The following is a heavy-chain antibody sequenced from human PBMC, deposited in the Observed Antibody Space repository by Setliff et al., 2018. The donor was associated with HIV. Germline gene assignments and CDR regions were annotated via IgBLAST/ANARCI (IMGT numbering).Heavy chain of an antibody. V-gene: IGHV5-51*01. CDR2: IYPGDSDT. Sequence: PGESLKISCKGFGYYFPNSWIVWVRQMPGKGLEWMGVIYPGDSDTMYSPVFEGQVTISVDTSINTAYLQWNSLKASDSGIYYCAKSSGYYARFDHWGQGTLVTVSS. D-gene: IGHD3-22*01. CDR3: AKSSGYYARFDH. CDR1: GYYFPNSW. J-gene: IGHJ4*02.